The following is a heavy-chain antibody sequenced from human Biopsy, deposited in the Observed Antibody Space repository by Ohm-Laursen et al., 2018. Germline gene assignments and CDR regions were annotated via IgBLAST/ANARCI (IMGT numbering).Heavy chain of an antibody. CDR1: AYTFYSYG. V-gene: IGHV1-18*04. Sequence: ASVTVSCNAYAYTFYSYGITWVRRAPGQGLEWMGWITADEKNSAPKFQGRVTMTTDMFTSTAYMELRRLKSDDTAVYYCARVFGGAYYSYAFDIWGQGTLVTVSS. D-gene: IGHD1-26*01. CDR2: ITADEK. J-gene: IGHJ3*02. CDR3: ARVFGGAYYSYAFDI.